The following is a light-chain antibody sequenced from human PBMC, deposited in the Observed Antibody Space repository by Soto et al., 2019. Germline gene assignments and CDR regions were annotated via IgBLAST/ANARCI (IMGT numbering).Light chain of an antibody. V-gene: IGKV1-39*01. CDR3: QQSYSTPIT. CDR2: AAS. CDR1: QSISSY. J-gene: IGKJ5*01. Sequence: DLQMTQSPSFLSASVEDRVTITCQPSQSISSYLNWYQQKPGKAPKLLIYAASSLQSGVPSRFSGSGSGTDFTLTISSLQPEDFATYYCQQSYSTPITFGQGTRLE.